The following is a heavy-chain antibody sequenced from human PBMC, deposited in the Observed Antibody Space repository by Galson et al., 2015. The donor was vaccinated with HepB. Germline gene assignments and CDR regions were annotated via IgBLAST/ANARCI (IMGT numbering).Heavy chain of an antibody. CDR1: GYTFTSYG. Sequence: SVKVSCKASGYTFTSYGISWVRQAPGQGLEWMGWISAYNGNANYAQKLQGRVTMTTDTSTSTAYMELRSLRSEDTAVYYCARSVPGETNGVSLRWFDPWGQGTLVTVSS. CDR3: ARSVPGETNGVSLRWFDP. V-gene: IGHV1-18*01. CDR2: ISAYNGNA. D-gene: IGHD2-8*01. J-gene: IGHJ5*02.